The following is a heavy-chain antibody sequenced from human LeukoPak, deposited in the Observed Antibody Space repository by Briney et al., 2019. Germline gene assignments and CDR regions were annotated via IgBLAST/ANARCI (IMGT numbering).Heavy chain of an antibody. D-gene: IGHD6-13*01. CDR3: ARDPTAAGKGAWFDP. CDR2: IYYSGST. Sequence: AETLSLACTVSGGSISSSGYYWGWIRQPPGKGLEWIGSIYYSGSTYYNPSLKSRVTISVDTSKNQFSLKLSSVAAADTAVYYCARDPTAAGKGAWFDPWGQGTLVTVSS. CDR1: GGSISSSGYY. V-gene: IGHV4-39*02. J-gene: IGHJ5*02.